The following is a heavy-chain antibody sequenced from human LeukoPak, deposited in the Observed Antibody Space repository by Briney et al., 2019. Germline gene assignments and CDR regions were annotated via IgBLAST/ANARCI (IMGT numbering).Heavy chain of an antibody. V-gene: IGHV4-39*01. CDR1: GGSISSRSYY. J-gene: IGHJ5*02. CDR3: ARHVPYYDILTGYYKSTWFDP. D-gene: IGHD3-9*01. CDR2: IYYSGST. Sequence: SETLSLTCTGSGGSISSRSYYWGGIRQPPGKGLEGIGSIYYSGSTYYNPSLKSRVTISVDTSTNPFSLKLSSVTAADTAVYYCARHVPYYDILTGYYKSTWFDPWGQGTLVTVSS.